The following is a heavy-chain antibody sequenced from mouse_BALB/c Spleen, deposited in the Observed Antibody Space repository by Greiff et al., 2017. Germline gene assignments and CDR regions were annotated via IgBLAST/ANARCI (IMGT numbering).Heavy chain of an antibody. V-gene: IGHV1-9*01. CDR2: ILPGSGST. J-gene: IGHJ2*01. CDR3: ATRIHYYGDGGY. CDR1: GYTFSSYW. Sequence: QVQLQQSGAELMKPGASVKISCKATGYTFSSYWIEWVKQRPGHGLEWIGEILPGSGSTNYNEKFKGKATFTADTSSNTAYMQLSSLTSEDSAVYYCATRIHYYGDGGYWGQGTTLTVSS. D-gene: IGHD1-2*01.